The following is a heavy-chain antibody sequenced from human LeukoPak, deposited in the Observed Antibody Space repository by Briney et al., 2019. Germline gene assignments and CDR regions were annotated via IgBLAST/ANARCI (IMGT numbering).Heavy chain of an antibody. CDR3: ARESTGERPGC. D-gene: IGHD1-1*01. J-gene: IGHJ4*02. CDR2: MNEDGSEK. Sequence: GGSLRLSCAASGFTLSDYWMSWVRQAPGKGLEWVANMNEDGSEKNYVDSVKGRFTISRDDAKNSLHLQMNSLRAEDTAVYYCARESTGERPGCWGQGTLVTVSS. CDR1: GFTLSDYW. V-gene: IGHV3-7*01.